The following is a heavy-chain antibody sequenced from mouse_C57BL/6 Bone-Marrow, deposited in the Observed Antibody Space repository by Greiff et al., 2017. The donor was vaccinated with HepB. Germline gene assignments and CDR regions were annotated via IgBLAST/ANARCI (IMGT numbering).Heavy chain of an antibody. CDR2: IDPENGDT. J-gene: IGHJ4*01. V-gene: IGHV14-4*01. D-gene: IGHD5-1*01. CDR3: TTNEYLYYAMDY. Sequence: VQLQQSGAELVRPGASVKLSCTASGFNIKDDYMHWVKQRPEQGLEWIGWIDPENGDTEYASKFQGKATITADTSSNTAYLQLSSLTSEDTAVYYCTTNEYLYYAMDYWGQGTSVTVSS. CDR1: GFNIKDDY.